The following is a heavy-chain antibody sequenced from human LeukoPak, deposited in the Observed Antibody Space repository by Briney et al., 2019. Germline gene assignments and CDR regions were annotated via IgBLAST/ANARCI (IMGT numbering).Heavy chain of an antibody. CDR2: ISWNSGSI. J-gene: IGHJ4*02. Sequence: GGSLRLSCAASGFTFDDYAMHWVRQAPGKGLEWVSGISWNSGSIGYADSVKGRFSISRDNAKNSLYLQMNSLRAEDTALYYCAKGSWIQLWSLYYFDYWGQGTLVTVSS. CDR3: AKGSWIQLWSLYYFDY. D-gene: IGHD5-18*01. V-gene: IGHV3-9*01. CDR1: GFTFDDYA.